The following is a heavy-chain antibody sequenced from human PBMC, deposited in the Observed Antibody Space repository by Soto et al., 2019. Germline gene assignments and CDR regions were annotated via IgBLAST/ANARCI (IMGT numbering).Heavy chain of an antibody. CDR3: ARGVAAYCGGDCQTTYFDY. CDR2: IYTSGST. V-gene: IGHV4-4*07. CDR1: GGSISIYY. J-gene: IGHJ4*02. Sequence: SETLSLTCTVSGGSISIYYWSWIRHPAGKGLEWIGRIYTSGSTNYNPSLKSRVTMSVDTSKNQFSLKLSSVTAADTAVYYCARGVAAYCGGDCQTTYFDYWGQGTLVTVSS. D-gene: IGHD2-21*02.